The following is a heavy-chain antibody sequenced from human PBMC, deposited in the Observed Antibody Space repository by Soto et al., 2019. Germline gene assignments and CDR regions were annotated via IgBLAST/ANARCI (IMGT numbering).Heavy chain of an antibody. V-gene: IGHV1-3*04. D-gene: IGHD6-19*01. CDR1: GNTFSSYA. CDR2: FSSGNDNT. J-gene: IGHJ4*02. CDR3: ARDEGVASGN. Sequence: ASVKVSCKASGNTFSSYAMHWVRQAPGQRLEWMGWFSSGNDNTKYSQKFQDRVTITRDTSASTAYMELSGLTFEDTGVYYCARDEGVASGNWGQGTLVTVSS.